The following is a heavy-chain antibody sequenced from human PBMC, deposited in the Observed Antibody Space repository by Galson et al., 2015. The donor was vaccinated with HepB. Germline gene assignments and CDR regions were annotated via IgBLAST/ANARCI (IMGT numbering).Heavy chain of an antibody. CDR1: GFTFSSYA. V-gene: IGHV3-30*04. CDR3: AGTLYYYGSGSYSFDY. D-gene: IGHD3-10*01. CDR2: ISYDGSNK. Sequence: SLRLSCAAYGFTFSSYAMHWVRQAPGKGLEWVAVISYDGSNKYYADSVKGRFTISRDNSKNTLYLQMNSLRAEDTAVYYCAGTLYYYGSGSYSFDYWGQGTLVTVSS. J-gene: IGHJ4*02.